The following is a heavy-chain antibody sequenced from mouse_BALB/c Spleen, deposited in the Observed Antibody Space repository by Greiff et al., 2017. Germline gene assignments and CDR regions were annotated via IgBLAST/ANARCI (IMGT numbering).Heavy chain of an antibody. CDR1: GFNIKDYY. Sequence: VHVKQSGAELVRPGALVKLSCKASGFNIKDYYMHWVKQRPEQGLEWIGWIDPENGNTIYDPKFQGKASITADTSSNTAYLQLSSLTSEDTAVYYCAGDDYDFDDWGQGTTLTVSS. CDR2: IDPENGNT. J-gene: IGHJ2*01. V-gene: IGHV14-1*02. CDR3: AGDDYDFDD. D-gene: IGHD2-4*01.